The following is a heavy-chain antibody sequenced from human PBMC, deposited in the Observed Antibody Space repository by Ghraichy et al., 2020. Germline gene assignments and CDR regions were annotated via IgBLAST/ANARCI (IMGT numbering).Heavy chain of an antibody. V-gene: IGHV4-59*01. CDR1: GGSIRTYY. CDR3: AREFEEGSDNYFDH. D-gene: IGHD3-10*01. Sequence: SETLSLTCTVSGGSIRTYYWSWIRQPPGKGLEWIGYIYYSGSTKYNPSLKSRVTISQDTSKNRFSLKLRSVTAADTAVYFCAREFEEGSDNYFDHWGQGTLVTVSS. J-gene: IGHJ4*02. CDR2: IYYSGST.